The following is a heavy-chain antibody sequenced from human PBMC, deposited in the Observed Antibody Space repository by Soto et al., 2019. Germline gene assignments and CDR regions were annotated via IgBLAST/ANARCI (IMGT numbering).Heavy chain of an antibody. J-gene: IGHJ4*02. CDR2: IYGGDSS. Sequence: GGSLRLSCAASGSTVTSNYMSWVRQAPGKGLEWVSVIYGGDSSYYADSVKGRFTISRDNSKNTLYLQMNSLRAEDTAVYYCARGTGDYWGQGARVTVSS. V-gene: IGHV3-53*01. CDR3: ARGTGDY. CDR1: GSTVTSNY.